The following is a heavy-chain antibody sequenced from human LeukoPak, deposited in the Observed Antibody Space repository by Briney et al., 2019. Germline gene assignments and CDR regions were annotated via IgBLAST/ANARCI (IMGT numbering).Heavy chain of an antibody. CDR2: IYTSGST. J-gene: IGHJ5*02. V-gene: IGHV4-4*07. Sequence: SETLSLTCTVSGGSISRHYWSWIRQPAGKGLEWIGRIYTSGSTNYNPSLKSRVTISLDTSKNQFSLKLSSVTAADTAVYYCARVDGSCAGGSCPSGNWFDPWGQGTLVTVSS. CDR3: ARVDGSCAGGSCPSGNWFDP. CDR1: GGSISRHY. D-gene: IGHD2-15*01.